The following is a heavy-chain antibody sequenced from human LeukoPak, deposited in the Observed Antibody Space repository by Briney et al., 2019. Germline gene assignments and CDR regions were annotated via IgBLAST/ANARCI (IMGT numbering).Heavy chain of an antibody. Sequence: GGSLRLSCAASGFTFSSYGMHWVRQALGKGLEWVAFIRYDGSNKYYADSVKGRFTNSRDNSKNTLYLQMNSLRAEDTAVYYCAKDQYYYGSGSDYWGQGTLVTVSS. V-gene: IGHV3-30*02. CDR3: AKDQYYYGSGSDY. CDR2: IRYDGSNK. CDR1: GFTFSSYG. J-gene: IGHJ4*02. D-gene: IGHD3-10*01.